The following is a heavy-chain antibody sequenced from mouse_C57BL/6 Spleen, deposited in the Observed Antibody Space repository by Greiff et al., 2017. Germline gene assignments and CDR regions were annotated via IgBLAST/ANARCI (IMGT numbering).Heavy chain of an antibody. D-gene: IGHD2-4*01. CDR2: IYPGDGDT. V-gene: IGHV1-80*01. CDR1: GYAFSSYW. CDR3: AREGDYDLAWFAY. J-gene: IGHJ3*01. Sequence: QVQLQQSGAELVKPGASVKISCKASGYAFSSYWMNWVKQRPGKGLEWIGQIYPGDGDTNYNGKFKGKATLTADKSSSTAYMQLSSLTSEDSAVYFCAREGDYDLAWFAYWGQGTLVTVSA.